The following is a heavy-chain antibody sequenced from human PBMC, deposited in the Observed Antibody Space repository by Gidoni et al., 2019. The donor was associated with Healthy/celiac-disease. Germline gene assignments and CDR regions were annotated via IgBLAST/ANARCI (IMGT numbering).Heavy chain of an antibody. J-gene: IGHJ4*02. CDR3: AKHEMATIDGEVNY. V-gene: IGHV3-23*01. D-gene: IGHD5-12*01. CDR2: ISGSGGST. Sequence: EVQLLESGGGLVQPGGSLRLSCAASGFTFSRYAMSWVRQAPGKGLEWVSAISGSGGSTYYADSVKGRFTISRDNSKNTLYLQMNSLRAEDTAVYYCAKHEMATIDGEVNYWGQGTLVTVSS. CDR1: GFTFSRYA.